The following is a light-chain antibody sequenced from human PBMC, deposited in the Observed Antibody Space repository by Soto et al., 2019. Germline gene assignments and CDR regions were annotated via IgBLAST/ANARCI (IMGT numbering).Light chain of an antibody. Sequence: DIQTTQSPSSLSASVGDRVTITYRASHSISSWLAWYQQKPGQAPTLLIHDASRLQGGVPSRFSGTGSVTEFTLTITTLQPDDFAPYYYQQSCNHQFTFCPGNKVDF. CDR2: DAS. CDR3: QQSCNHQFT. V-gene: IGKV1-5*01. CDR1: HSISSW. J-gene: IGKJ3*01.